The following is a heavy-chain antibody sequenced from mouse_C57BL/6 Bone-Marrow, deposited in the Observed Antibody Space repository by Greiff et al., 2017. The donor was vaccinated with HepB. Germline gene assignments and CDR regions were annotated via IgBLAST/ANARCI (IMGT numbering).Heavy chain of an antibody. CDR1: GFTFSDYY. J-gene: IGHJ1*03. V-gene: IGHV5-12*01. D-gene: IGHD1-1*01. CDR2: ISNGGGNT. Sequence: EVMLVESGGGLVQPGGSLKLSCAASGFTFSDYYMYWVRQTPEKRLEWVAYISNGGGNTYYTDTVKGRFTISRDNAKNTLYLQMSRLKSEDSAMYYCSRQVTTVVAPLGFDVWGTGTTVTVTA. CDR3: SRQVTTVVAPLGFDV.